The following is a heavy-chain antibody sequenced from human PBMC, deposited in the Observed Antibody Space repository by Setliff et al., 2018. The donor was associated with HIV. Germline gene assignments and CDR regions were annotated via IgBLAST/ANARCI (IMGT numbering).Heavy chain of an antibody. CDR2: IYYGGST. J-gene: IGHJ3*02. D-gene: IGHD4-17*01. CDR1: GDSISDSSYY. V-gene: IGHV4-39*02. CDR3: SRDPLSRRGGTTETTVGAFDM. Sequence: LSLTCTVSGDSISDSSYYWGWLRQPPGKGLEWIGSIYYGGSTYYKPSLKSRVRISVDTSKSQYSMKLISVTAPDTAGYDCSRDPLSRRGGTTETTVGAFDMWGQGTKVTVSS.